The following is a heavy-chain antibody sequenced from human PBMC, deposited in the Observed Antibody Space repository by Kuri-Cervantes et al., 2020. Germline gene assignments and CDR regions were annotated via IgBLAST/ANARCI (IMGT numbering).Heavy chain of an antibody. D-gene: IGHD2-2*01. J-gene: IGHJ4*02. Sequence: GESLKISCAASGFSVSSNYMSWVRQAPGKGLEWVSLIYSGGPTYYADSVRGRFTISRDNSKNTLSLQMTSLRAEDTAMYYCAKSYVPAGNNLGYFDYWGQGTLVTVSS. V-gene: IGHV3-53*05. CDR3: AKSYVPAGNNLGYFDY. CDR2: IYSGGPT. CDR1: GFSVSSNY.